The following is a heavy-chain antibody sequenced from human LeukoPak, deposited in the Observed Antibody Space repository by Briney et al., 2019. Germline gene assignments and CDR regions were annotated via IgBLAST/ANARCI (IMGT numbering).Heavy chain of an antibody. CDR3: ARGRNVFVS. V-gene: IGHV3-74*01. D-gene: IGHD3-10*02. CDR1: GFTFSSYW. CDR2: IDSDGSGT. J-gene: IGHJ4*02. Sequence: GGSLRLSCAASGFTFSSYWMHWVRQAPGKGLVWVSRIDSDGSGTVYADSVMGRFTISRDNAKNTRCLEMNSLRAEDTAVYYCARGRNVFVSWGQGTLVSVSS.